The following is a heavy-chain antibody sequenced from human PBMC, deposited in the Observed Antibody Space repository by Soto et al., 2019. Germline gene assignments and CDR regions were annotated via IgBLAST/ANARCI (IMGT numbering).Heavy chain of an antibody. CDR1: GFTFSSYA. Sequence: PGGSLRLSCAASGFTFSSYAMSWVRQAPGKGLEWVSAISGSGGSTYYADSVKGRFTISRDNSKNTLYLQMNSLRAEDTAVYYCAKTDDILTGYFGSYYYYGMDVWGQGTTVTVSS. J-gene: IGHJ6*02. CDR2: ISGSGGST. CDR3: AKTDDILTGYFGSYYYYGMDV. D-gene: IGHD3-9*01. V-gene: IGHV3-23*01.